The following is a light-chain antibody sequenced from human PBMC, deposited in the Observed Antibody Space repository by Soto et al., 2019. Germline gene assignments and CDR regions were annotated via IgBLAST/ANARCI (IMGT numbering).Light chain of an antibody. V-gene: IGLV2-14*01. CDR2: EVS. J-gene: IGLJ1*01. CDR3: SSYTSSSTL. CDR1: SSDVGGYNY. Sequence: QSVLTQPASVSGSPGQSITIACTGTSSDVGGYNYVSWYQQHPGKAPKIMIYEVSNRPSGFSNRFSGSKSGNTASLTISGLPAEDEADYYCSSYTSSSTLFGTGTKLTVL.